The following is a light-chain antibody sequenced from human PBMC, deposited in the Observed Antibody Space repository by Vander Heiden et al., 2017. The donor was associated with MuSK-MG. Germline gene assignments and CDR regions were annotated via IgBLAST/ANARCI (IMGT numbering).Light chain of an antibody. CDR3: QQYNNYPYT. J-gene: IGKJ2*01. V-gene: IGKV1-16*02. Sequence: DIQMTQSPSSLSASVGDRVTITCRASQGISKYLAWFQQKPGEAPKSLTYAASTLRSGVPSKFSGSGSGTDFTLTISSLQPEDFASYYCQQYNNYPYTFGQGTKLEIK. CDR2: AAS. CDR1: QGISKY.